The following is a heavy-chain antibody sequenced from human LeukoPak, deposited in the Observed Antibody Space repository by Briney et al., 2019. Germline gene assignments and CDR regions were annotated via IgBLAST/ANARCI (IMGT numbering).Heavy chain of an antibody. J-gene: IGHJ3*02. D-gene: IGHD2-2*01. Sequence: PGGSLRLSCAASGFTFSSYGMHWVRQAPGKGLEWVAVIWYGGSNKYYADSVKGRFTISRDNARNSLFLQMNSLRAEDTAVYYCARDLRYCSSASCSENGAFDIWGQGTMVTVSS. CDR3: ARDLRYCSSASCSENGAFDI. CDR1: GFTFSSYG. V-gene: IGHV3-33*01. CDR2: IWYGGSNK.